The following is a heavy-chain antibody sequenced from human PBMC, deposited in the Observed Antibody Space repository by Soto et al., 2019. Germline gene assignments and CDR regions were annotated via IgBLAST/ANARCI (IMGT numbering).Heavy chain of an antibody. CDR2: IAYDGSNK. D-gene: IGHD2-15*01. CDR3: AREVLVADILFDY. Sequence: QVQLVESGGGVVLAGRCLRLSCAASGFTFSSYAMHWVRQAPGKGLEWVAVIAYDGSNKYYADSVKGRFTISRDNSKNTLYLQMYSLRAEDTAVYYCAREVLVADILFDYWGQGTLVTVSS. J-gene: IGHJ4*02. V-gene: IGHV3-30-3*01. CDR1: GFTFSSYA.